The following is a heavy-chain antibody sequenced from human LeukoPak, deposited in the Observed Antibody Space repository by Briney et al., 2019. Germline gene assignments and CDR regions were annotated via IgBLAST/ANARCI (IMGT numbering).Heavy chain of an antibody. D-gene: IGHD6-13*01. CDR2: DSASGGST. J-gene: IGHJ4*02. V-gene: IGHV3-23*01. CDR1: GFIFSNYA. Sequence: PWGSLRLSCAASGFIFSNYAMSWVRRAPGKGLEWVSVDSASGGSTDYADSVKGRFTMSRDNSRNTLYLQMNSLRAEDTAVYYCAPDLRGSAWSLDYWGQGTLVTVSS. CDR3: APDLRGSAWSLDY.